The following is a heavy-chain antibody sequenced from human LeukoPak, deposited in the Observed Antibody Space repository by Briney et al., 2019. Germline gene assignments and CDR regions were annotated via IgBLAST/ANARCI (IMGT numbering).Heavy chain of an antibody. J-gene: IGHJ4*02. CDR2: IKQDGSKK. V-gene: IGHV3-7*04. CDR1: GFTFGSYW. Sequence: GGSLRLSCAASGFTFGSYWMTWVRQAPGKGLEWVANIKQDGSKKSYVDSVKGRFTISRDNAKNSLYLQMNSLRAEDTAIYYCTRVGYIDEGIDYWGQGTLVTVSS. CDR3: TRVGYIDEGIDY. D-gene: IGHD5-24*01.